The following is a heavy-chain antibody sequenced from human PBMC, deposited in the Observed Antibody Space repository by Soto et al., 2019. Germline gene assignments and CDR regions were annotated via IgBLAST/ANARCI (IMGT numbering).Heavy chain of an antibody. J-gene: IGHJ3*02. CDR1: GGSISSGDYY. V-gene: IGHV4-30-4*01. Sequence: QVQLQESGPGLVKPSQTLSLTCTVSGGSISSGDYYWSWIRQPPGKGLEWIGYICYSGSTYYNPSLKSRVTISVDTSKNQFSLKLSSVTAADTAVYYCARGRRGGTYGGLFAFDIWGQGTMVTVSS. CDR2: ICYSGST. CDR3: ARGRRGGTYGGLFAFDI. D-gene: IGHD2-15*01.